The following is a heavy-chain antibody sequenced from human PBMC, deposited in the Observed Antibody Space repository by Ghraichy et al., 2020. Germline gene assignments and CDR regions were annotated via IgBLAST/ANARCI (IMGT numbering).Heavy chain of an antibody. CDR2: INPSGDST. V-gene: IGHV1-46*01. Sequence: ASVKVSCKASGYTFTSYYMHWVRQAPGQGLEWMGIINPSGDSTNYAQKFQGRVTMTRDTSTSTVYMELSSLLSEDTAVYYCARRRYSYGLDYWGQGTLVTVSS. CDR1: GYTFTSYY. J-gene: IGHJ4*02. CDR3: ARRRYSYGLDY. D-gene: IGHD3-16*02.